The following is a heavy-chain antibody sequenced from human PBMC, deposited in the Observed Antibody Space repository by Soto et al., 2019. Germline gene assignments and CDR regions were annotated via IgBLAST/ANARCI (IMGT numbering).Heavy chain of an antibody. Sequence: DVQLFESGGGLVQPGGSLRLSCAASGFTFARYAMAWVRQAPGQGLEWISTVRTSSVDTHYADSVKGRLTISRDDATNTVYLQMGSRRAEDTAVYYCAKEALHSYGHHFDSWGQGTLVSVSS. CDR1: GFTFARYA. J-gene: IGHJ4*02. V-gene: IGHV3-23*01. CDR3: AKEALHSYGHHFDS. D-gene: IGHD5-18*01. CDR2: VRTSSVDT.